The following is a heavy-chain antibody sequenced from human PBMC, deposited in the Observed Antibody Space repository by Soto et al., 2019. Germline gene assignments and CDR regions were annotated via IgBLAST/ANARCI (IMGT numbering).Heavy chain of an antibody. CDR1: GLTLTGSA. Sequence: SVKVDWKASGLTLTGSAMEWVRQARGQRLEWIGWIVVGSGNTNYAQKLQDRVTMTTDTSTSTAYIELRSLRSDDTAVYYCARDSSRRHGSGSGYWGQGTLVTVSS. V-gene: IGHV1-58*02. CDR3: ARDSSRRHGSGSGY. CDR2: IVVGSGNT. D-gene: IGHD3-10*01. J-gene: IGHJ4*02.